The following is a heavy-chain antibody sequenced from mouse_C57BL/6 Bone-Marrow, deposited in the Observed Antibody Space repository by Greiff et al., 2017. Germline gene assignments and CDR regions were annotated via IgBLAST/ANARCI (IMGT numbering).Heavy chain of an antibody. J-gene: IGHJ4*01. V-gene: IGHV14-4*01. D-gene: IGHD2-1*01. Sequence: VQLQHSGAELVRPGASVKLSCTASGFNIKDDYMHWVKQRPEQGLEWIGWIDPENGDTEYASKFQGKATITADTSSNTAYLQLSSLTSEDTAVYYCTTEGGYGNHGDAMDYWGQGTSVTVSS. CDR2: IDPENGDT. CDR3: TTEGGYGNHGDAMDY. CDR1: GFNIKDDY.